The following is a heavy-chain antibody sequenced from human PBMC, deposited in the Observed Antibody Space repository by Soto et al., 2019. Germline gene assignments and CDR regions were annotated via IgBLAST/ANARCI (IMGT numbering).Heavy chain of an antibody. CDR2: IKSKTDGGTT. CDR1: GFTFSNAW. Sequence: EVQLVESGGGLVKPGGSLRLSCAASGFTFSNAWMSWVRQAPGKGLEWVGRIKSKTDGGTTDYAAPVKGRFTISRDDSKNTLYLQMNSLKTEDTAVYYCTAPEDDYVWGSYRFDYWGQGTLVTVSS. V-gene: IGHV3-15*01. CDR3: TAPEDDYVWGSYRFDY. J-gene: IGHJ4*02. D-gene: IGHD3-16*02.